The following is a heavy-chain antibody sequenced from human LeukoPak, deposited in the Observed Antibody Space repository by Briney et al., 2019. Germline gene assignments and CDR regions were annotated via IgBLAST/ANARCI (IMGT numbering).Heavy chain of an antibody. CDR1: GFDFSGYA. D-gene: IGHD3-16*01. CDR2: TSHDGSNK. Sequence: RSLRLSCAASGFDFSGYAMHWVRQAPGQGLEWVAVTSHDGSNKNYADSVKGRSTVSRDNSKNTLSLQMNSLRAEDTAVYFCARDHSWGGFDYWGQGTLVTVSS. CDR3: ARDHSWGGFDY. V-gene: IGHV3-30-3*01. J-gene: IGHJ4*02.